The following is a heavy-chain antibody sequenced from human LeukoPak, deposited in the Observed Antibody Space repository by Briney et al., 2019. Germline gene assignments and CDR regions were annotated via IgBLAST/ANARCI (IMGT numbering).Heavy chain of an antibody. CDR2: IIPILGIA. D-gene: IGHD2-21*01. CDR3: ATGGVKSRDCGGDCYFEGI. CDR1: GGTFSSYT. Sequence: GASVKVSCKASGGTFSSYTISWVRQAPGQGLEWMGRIIPILGIANYAQKFQGRVTITADKPTSTAYMELSSLRSEDTAVYYCATGGVKSRDCGGDCYFEGIWGQGTMVTVSS. J-gene: IGHJ3*02. V-gene: IGHV1-69*02.